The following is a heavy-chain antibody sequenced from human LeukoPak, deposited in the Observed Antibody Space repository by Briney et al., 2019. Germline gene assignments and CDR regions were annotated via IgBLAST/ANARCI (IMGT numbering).Heavy chain of an antibody. J-gene: IGHJ4*02. V-gene: IGHV4-59*02. CDR3: AVGGIRGRYWN. CDR1: GGSDITDY. Sequence: KPSETLSLTCTDSGGSDITDYWSWIRQPPGKGLEWIGYIHYSGSTSYNPSLKSRVSISIDTSKNQFSLKLDSVTAADTAVYYCAVGGIRGRYWNWGQGTLVTVSS. D-gene: IGHD6-19*01. CDR2: IHYSGST.